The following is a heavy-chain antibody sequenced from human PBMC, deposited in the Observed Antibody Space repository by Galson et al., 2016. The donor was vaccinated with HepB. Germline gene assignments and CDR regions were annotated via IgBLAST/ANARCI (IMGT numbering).Heavy chain of an antibody. V-gene: IGHV3-30-3*01. J-gene: IGHJ4*02. CDR2: ISYDGSNT. CDR3: AGGAGWESEY. CDR1: GFAFSRFA. D-gene: IGHD1-26*01. Sequence: SLRLSCAASGFAFSRFAMHWVRQAPGKGLEWVALISYDGSNTYYPDSVKGRFTISRDNDKNSVYLQMHSLRAEDTAIYYCAGGAGWESEYWGQGTLVTVSS.